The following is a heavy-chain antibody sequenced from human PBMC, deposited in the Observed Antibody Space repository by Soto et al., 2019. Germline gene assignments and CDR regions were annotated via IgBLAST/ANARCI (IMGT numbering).Heavy chain of an antibody. V-gene: IGHV3-7*01. Sequence: GGSLRLSCAASGFTFSSYWMSWVRQAPGKGLEWVANIKQNGSEKYYLDSVKGRFTISRDNAKNSLYLQMNSLRAEETAVYYCARVNRSSWHYYYYMDVWGKGTTVTVSS. CDR2: IKQNGSEK. J-gene: IGHJ6*03. CDR1: GFTFSSYW. D-gene: IGHD6-13*01. CDR3: ARVNRSSWHYYYYMDV.